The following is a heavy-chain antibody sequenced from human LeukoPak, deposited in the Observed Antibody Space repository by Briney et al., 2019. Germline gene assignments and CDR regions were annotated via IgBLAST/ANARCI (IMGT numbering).Heavy chain of an antibody. CDR3: ARLASGSYGPLTPFDY. D-gene: IGHD1-26*01. V-gene: IGHV4-59*08. Sequence: SETLSLTCTVSGGSISNYYWSWIRQPPGKGLEWIGYIYYSGSTNYNPSLKSRVTISVDTSKNQFSLRLSSVTAADTAVYYSARLASGSYGPLTPFDYWGQGTLVTVSS. CDR1: GGSISNYY. CDR2: IYYSGST. J-gene: IGHJ4*02.